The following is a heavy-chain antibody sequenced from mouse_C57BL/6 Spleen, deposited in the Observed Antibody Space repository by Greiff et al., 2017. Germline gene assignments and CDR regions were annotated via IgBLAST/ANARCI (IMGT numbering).Heavy chain of an antibody. J-gene: IGHJ2*01. CDR1: GYTFTSYW. V-gene: IGHV1-61*01. CDR2: IYPSDSET. CDR3: ARRTTVVAEDY. D-gene: IGHD1-1*01. Sequence: VQLQQPGAELVRPGSSVKLSCKASGYTFTSYWMDWVKQRPGQGLEWIGNIYPSDSETHYNQKFKDKATLTVDKSSSTAYMQLSSLTSEDAAVYYCARRTTVVAEDYWGQGTTLTVSS.